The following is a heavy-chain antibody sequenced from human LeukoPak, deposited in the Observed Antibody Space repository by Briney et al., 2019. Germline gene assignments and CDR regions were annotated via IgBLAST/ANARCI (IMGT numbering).Heavy chain of an antibody. Sequence: GESLTISCKGSGYSFTSYWISWVREMPGEGLEWMGRIDPSDSYTNYSQSFQGHVTISADKSISTAYLQWSSLKASDTAMYYCARGAFGGWYYFDYWGQGTLVTVAS. CDR2: IDPSDSYT. J-gene: IGHJ4*02. CDR1: GYSFTSYW. D-gene: IGHD6-19*01. CDR3: ARGAFGGWYYFDY. V-gene: IGHV5-10-1*01.